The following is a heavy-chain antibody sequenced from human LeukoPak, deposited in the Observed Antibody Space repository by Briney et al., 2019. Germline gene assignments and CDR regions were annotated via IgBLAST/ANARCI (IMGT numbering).Heavy chain of an antibody. Sequence: GRSLRLSCAASGFTFSSYAMHWVRQAPGKGLEWVAVISYDGSNKYYADSVKGRFTISRDNSKNTLYLQMNSLRAEDTAVYYCARDGGWWRFDFWGQGALVTVSS. CDR2: ISYDGSNK. CDR1: GFTFSSYA. D-gene: IGHD2-8*02. CDR3: ARDGGWWRFDF. V-gene: IGHV3-30*04. J-gene: IGHJ4*02.